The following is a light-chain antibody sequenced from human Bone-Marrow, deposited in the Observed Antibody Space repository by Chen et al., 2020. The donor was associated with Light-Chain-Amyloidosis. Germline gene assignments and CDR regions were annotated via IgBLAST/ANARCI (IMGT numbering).Light chain of an antibody. V-gene: IGLV1-40*01. CDR3: QSYDTTLSGSV. Sequence: QSVLTQPPSVSGAPGQRVTISCTGTSSNIGAGYDVHWYQQLPGTAPKLLIYGNDNRPSGVPARFSASKSGTSASLAITGLQAEDEADYYCQSYDTTLSGSVFGGGTKLTAL. J-gene: IGLJ3*02. CDR1: SSNIGAGYD. CDR2: GND.